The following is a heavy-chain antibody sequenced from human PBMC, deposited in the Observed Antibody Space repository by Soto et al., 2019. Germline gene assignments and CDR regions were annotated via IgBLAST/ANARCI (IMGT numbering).Heavy chain of an antibody. CDR2: IKSKTDGGTT. V-gene: IGHV3-15*01. CDR1: GFTFSNAC. J-gene: IGHJ6*02. CDR3: TTGAWELPYYYGMDV. D-gene: IGHD1-26*01. Sequence: GGSLRLSGAASGFTFSNACMSWVLQAPWKGLEWVGRIKSKTDGGTTDYAAPVKGRFTISRDDSKNTLYLQMNSLKTEDTAVYYCTTGAWELPYYYGMDVWGQGTTVTVSS.